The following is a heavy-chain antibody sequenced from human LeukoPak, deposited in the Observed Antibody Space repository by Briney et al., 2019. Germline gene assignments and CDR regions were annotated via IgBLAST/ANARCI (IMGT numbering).Heavy chain of an antibody. CDR2: LSCDGAHK. V-gene: IGHV3-30*04. CDR1: GFTFRHYA. D-gene: IGHD3-16*01. CDR3: VRARAGGLDY. J-gene: IGHJ4*02. Sequence: PGGSLRLSCAASGFTFRHYAVHWVRQAPGRGLEWVAVLSCDGAHKYYAESVKGRFTISRDNSNNTLFLQMDSLRIEDTALSYCVRARAGGLDYRGQGPLVTVSS.